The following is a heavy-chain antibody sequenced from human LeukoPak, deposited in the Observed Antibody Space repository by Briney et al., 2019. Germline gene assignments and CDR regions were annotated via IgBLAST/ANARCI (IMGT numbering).Heavy chain of an antibody. D-gene: IGHD2-15*01. Sequence: ASVKVSCKASGYTFTSYGISWVRQAPGQGLEWMGWISAYNGNTNYAQKLQGRVTTTTDTSTSTAYMELRSLRCDDTAAYYCARDLGVVVAADYFDYWGQGTLVTVSS. CDR3: ARDLGVVVAADYFDY. CDR2: ISAYNGNT. CDR1: GYTFTSYG. J-gene: IGHJ4*02. V-gene: IGHV1-18*04.